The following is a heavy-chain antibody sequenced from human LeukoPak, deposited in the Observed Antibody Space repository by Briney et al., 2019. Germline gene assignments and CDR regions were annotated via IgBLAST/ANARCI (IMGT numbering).Heavy chain of an antibody. CDR2: IRYDGSNK. CDR3: AKDTYCGGDCYSTWPHYYYYYMDV. CDR1: VFTFSSYD. D-gene: IGHD2-21*02. Sequence: GGPLRLSCAASVFTFSSYDMHWVRQAPGKGLEWVAFIRYDGSNKYYADSVKGRFTISRDNSKNTLYLQMNSLRAEDTAVYYCAKDTYCGGDCYSTWPHYYYYYMDVWGKGTTVTVSS. V-gene: IGHV3-30*02. J-gene: IGHJ6*03.